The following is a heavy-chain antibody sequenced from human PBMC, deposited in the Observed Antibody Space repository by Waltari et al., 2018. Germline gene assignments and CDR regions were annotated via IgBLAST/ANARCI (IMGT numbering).Heavy chain of an antibody. D-gene: IGHD6-19*01. Sequence: EVQLVQSGAEVKKPGESLKISCKASGYSFTNYWLGWVRQLPGKGLEWMGIIYPGDSDTRYSPSFQGQVTISADKSISTAYLQWSSLKASDTAMYYCAISGYSSGKSIKFFDYWGQGSLVTVSS. CDR2: IYPGDSDT. J-gene: IGHJ4*02. CDR3: AISGYSSGKSIKFFDY. V-gene: IGHV5-51*03. CDR1: GYSFTNYW.